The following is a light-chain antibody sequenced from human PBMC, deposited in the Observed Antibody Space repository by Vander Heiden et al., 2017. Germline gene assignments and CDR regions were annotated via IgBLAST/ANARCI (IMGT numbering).Light chain of an antibody. J-gene: IGLJ3*02. V-gene: IGLV3-21*02. CDR3: QVWDSSSDHWV. Sequence: SYVLTQPPSFSVAPGQPATIPGRGNNIGSKSVHWYQHQPGQAPVLVVYDDSDRPSGIPERFSGSNSGNTATLTISRVEAGDEADYYCQVWDSSSDHWVFGGGTKLTVL. CDR1: NIGSKS. CDR2: DDS.